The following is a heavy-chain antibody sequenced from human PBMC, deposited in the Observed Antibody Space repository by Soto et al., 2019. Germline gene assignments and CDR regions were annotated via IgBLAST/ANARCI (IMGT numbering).Heavy chain of an antibody. V-gene: IGHV1-24*01. J-gene: IGHJ4*02. CDR3: ATASAGSGYSSSWYVGRQYYFDY. CDR1: GYTLTELS. CDR2: FDPEDGET. D-gene: IGHD6-13*01. Sequence: ASVKVSCKVSGYTLTELSMHWVRQAPGKGLEWMGGFDPEDGETIYAQKFQGRVTMTEDTSTDTAYMELSSLRSEDTAVYYCATASAGSGYSSSWYVGRQYYFDYWGQGTLVTVSS.